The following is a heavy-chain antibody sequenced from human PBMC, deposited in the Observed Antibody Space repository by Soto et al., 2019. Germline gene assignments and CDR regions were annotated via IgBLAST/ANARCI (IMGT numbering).Heavy chain of an antibody. J-gene: IGHJ5*02. CDR2: MNPNSGIT. CDR1: GYTFSSYD. Sequence: GASVKVSCKASGYTFSSYDINWVRQATGQGLEWMGWMNPNSGITGYAQKFQGRVTMTRDTSISTAYMELSSLRSEDTAVYYCARGLFSWNYEDPWGQGTLVTVSS. V-gene: IGHV1-8*01. D-gene: IGHD1-7*01. CDR3: ARGLFSWNYEDP.